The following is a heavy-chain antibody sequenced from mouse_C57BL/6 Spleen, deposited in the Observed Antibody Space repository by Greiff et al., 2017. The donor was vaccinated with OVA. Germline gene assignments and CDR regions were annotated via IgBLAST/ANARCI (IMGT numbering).Heavy chain of an antibody. CDR3: VRHPWDGPFDY. J-gene: IGHJ2*01. V-gene: IGHV10-1*01. CDR2: IRSKSNNYAT. CDR1: GFSFNTYA. D-gene: IGHD4-1*01. Sequence: DVMLVESGGGLVQPKGSLKLSCAASGFSFNTYAMNWVRQAPGKGLEWVARIRSKSNNYATYYADSVKDRFTISRDDSESMLYLQMNNLKTEDTAMYYCVRHPWDGPFDYWGQGTTLTVSS.